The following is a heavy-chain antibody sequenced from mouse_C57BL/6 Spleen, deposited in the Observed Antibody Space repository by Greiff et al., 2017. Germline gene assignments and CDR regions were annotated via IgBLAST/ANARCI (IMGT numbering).Heavy chain of an antibody. D-gene: IGHD1-1*01. V-gene: IGHV1-9*01. CDR2: ILPGSGGT. J-gene: IGHJ1*03. Sequence: VQLQQSGAELMKPGASVKLSCKATGYTFTGYWIEWVKQRPGHGLEWIGEILPGSGGTNYIEKFKGKATFTADTSSNTAYMQLSCLTTEDSAIYYCARRGYYGSSAYWYFDVWGTGTTVTVSS. CDR1: GYTFTGYW. CDR3: ARRGYYGSSAYWYFDV.